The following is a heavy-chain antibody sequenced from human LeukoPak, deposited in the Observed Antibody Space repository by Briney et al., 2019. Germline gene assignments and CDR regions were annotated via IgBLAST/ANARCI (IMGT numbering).Heavy chain of an antibody. Sequence: GGSLRLSCAASEFTFSSYSMNWVRQAPGKGLEWVSYISRSSTTVYYADSVKGRFTISRDNAKNSLYLQMNSLRAEDTAVYYCARDRDYGDGYMDYWGQGTLVTVSS. CDR1: EFTFSSYS. V-gene: IGHV3-48*01. CDR2: ISRSSTTV. J-gene: IGHJ4*02. CDR3: ARDRDYGDGYMDY. D-gene: IGHD4-17*01.